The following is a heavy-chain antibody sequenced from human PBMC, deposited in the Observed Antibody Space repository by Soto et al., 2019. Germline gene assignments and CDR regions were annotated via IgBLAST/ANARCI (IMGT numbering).Heavy chain of an antibody. CDR2: ISIDGKSE. Sequence: QVQLVESGGGVVQPGRSLRVSCVASGFTFSNYVMHWVRQAPGMGLEWVAGISIDGKSEHYADSVKGRFTISRENSKNTVYLQTNSLTIEDMAVYYCAREAYGSGRAGTFFQWGQGTLVTVSS. V-gene: IGHV3-30*04. D-gene: IGHD2-21*01. J-gene: IGHJ1*01. CDR1: GFTFSNYV. CDR3: AREAYGSGRAGTFFQ.